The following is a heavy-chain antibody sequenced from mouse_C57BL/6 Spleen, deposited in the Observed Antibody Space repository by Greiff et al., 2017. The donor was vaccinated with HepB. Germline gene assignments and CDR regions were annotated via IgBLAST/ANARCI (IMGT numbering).Heavy chain of an antibody. Sequence: VQLQQSGAELVKAGASVKMSCKASGYTFTSYWMHWVKQRLGQGLEWFAETNPTNGRTYYNEKFKSKATLTVEKSSSTAYMLLSGPTFEDSAVYDCAIMKKIVATYFDYWGQCTTLTVSS. CDR1: GYTFTSYW. V-gene: IGHV1S81*02. CDR2: TNPTNGRT. CDR3: AIMKKIVATYFDY. J-gene: IGHJ2*01. D-gene: IGHD1-1*01.